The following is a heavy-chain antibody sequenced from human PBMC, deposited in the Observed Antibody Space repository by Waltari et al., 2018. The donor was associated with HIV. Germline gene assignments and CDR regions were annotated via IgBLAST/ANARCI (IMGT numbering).Heavy chain of an antibody. CDR3: AKDKSGSLHYYYYYGMDV. CDR1: GFMFSGYV. V-gene: IGHV3-30*01. CDR2: TSFDGSNN. Sequence: QVQLVESGGGVVKPGGSLRPSCTASGFMFSGYVMHWGRQAPGKGLEWVAATSFDGSNNYYAQSVKGRFTISRDNVKNMLHLQMNSLKIEDTAVYYCAKDKSGSLHYYYYYGMDVWGKGTTVAASS. J-gene: IGHJ6*04. D-gene: IGHD1-26*01.